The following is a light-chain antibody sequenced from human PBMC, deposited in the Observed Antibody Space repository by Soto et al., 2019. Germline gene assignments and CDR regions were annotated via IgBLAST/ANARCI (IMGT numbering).Light chain of an antibody. CDR1: QSLVYSDGNTY. Sequence: DVVMTQSPLSLPVTLGQPASISYRTSQSLVYSDGNTYLNWCQQRPGQSPTRLIYKVSNRDSGVPDRFSGSGSVTDFTLKISRVEAEDVGLYYCMQGTHWQYTFGQGTKVEIK. V-gene: IGKV2-30*01. J-gene: IGKJ2*01. CDR2: KVS. CDR3: MQGTHWQYT.